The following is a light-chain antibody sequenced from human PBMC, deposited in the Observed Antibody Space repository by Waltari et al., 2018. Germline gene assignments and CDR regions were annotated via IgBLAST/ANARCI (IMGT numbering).Light chain of an antibody. CDR2: SDE. J-gene: IGLJ2*01. CDR1: SPNLGSNT. V-gene: IGLV1-44*01. CDR3: AAWDDSLSAVV. Sequence: QSVLTQPPSASGTPGQRVTISCSGSSPNLGSNTVNRYRQVPGTAPKLLIYSDEQRPSGVPDRFSGSKSGTSASLAISGLQSEDEADYYCAAWDDSLSAVVFGGGTKLTVL.